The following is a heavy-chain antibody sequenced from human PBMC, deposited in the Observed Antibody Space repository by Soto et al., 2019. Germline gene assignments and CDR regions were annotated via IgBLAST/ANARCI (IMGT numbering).Heavy chain of an antibody. Sequence: SETLSLTCTVSGGSISSSSYYWGWIRQPPGKGLEWIGSIYYSGSTYYNPSLKSRVTISVDTSKNQFSLKLSSVTAADTAVYYCARRGDPTHPNWFDPWGQGTLVTVSS. J-gene: IGHJ5*02. CDR2: IYYSGST. CDR1: GGSISSSSYY. V-gene: IGHV4-39*01. CDR3: ARRGDPTHPNWFDP.